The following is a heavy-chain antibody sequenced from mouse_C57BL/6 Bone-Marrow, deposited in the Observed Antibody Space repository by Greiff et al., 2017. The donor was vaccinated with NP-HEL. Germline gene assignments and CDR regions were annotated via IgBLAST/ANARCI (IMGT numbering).Heavy chain of an antibody. CDR2: IDPSDSYT. CDR1: GYTFTSYW. D-gene: IGHD1-2*01. Sequence: QVQLQQPGAELVMPGASVKLSCKASGYTFTSYWMHWVKQRPGQGLEWIGEIDPSDSYTNYNQKFKGKSTLTVDKSSSTAYMQLSSLTSEDSAVYYCALLRLLAYWGQGTLVTVSA. V-gene: IGHV1-69*01. CDR3: ALLRLLAY. J-gene: IGHJ3*01.